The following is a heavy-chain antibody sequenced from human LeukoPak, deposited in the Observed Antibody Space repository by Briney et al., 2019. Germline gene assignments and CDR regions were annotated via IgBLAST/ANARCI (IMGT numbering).Heavy chain of an antibody. V-gene: IGHV4-31*03. CDR1: GDSITSGGYY. CDR3: ARVPLSVSGARHG. D-gene: IGHD6-19*01. CDR2: IFYIGGT. Sequence: SQTLSLTCTVSGDSITSGGYYWSWVRQHPGKGQELIGYIFYIGGTYYNPSLNSRLTISVDTSQNRFSLKLTSVTAADTAVFYCARVPLSVSGARHGGGQGTLVTVSS. J-gene: IGHJ4*02.